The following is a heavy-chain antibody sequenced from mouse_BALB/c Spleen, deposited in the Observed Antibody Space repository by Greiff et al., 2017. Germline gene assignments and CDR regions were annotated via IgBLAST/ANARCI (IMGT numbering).Heavy chain of an antibody. CDR1: GFTFTDYY. Sequence: EVNVVESGGGLVQPGGSLRLSCATSGFTFTDYYMSWVRQPPGKALEWLGFIRNKANGYTTEYSASVKGRFTISRDNSQSILYLQMNTLRAEDSATYYCARDDPFAYWGQGTLVTVSA. CDR3: ARDDPFAY. CDR2: IRNKANGYTT. J-gene: IGHJ3*01. V-gene: IGHV7-3*02.